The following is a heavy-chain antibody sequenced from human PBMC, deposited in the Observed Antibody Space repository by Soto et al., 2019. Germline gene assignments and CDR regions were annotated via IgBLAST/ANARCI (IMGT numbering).Heavy chain of an antibody. Sequence: GESLKISCKGSGYSFTSYWISWVRQMPGKGLEWMGRIDPSDSYTNYSPSFQGHVTISADKSISTAYLQWSSLKASDTAMYYCARQLWSTYYYYGMDVWGQGTTVTVSS. CDR2: IDPSDSYT. V-gene: IGHV5-10-1*01. CDR3: ARQLWSTYYYYGMDV. J-gene: IGHJ6*02. CDR1: GYSFTSYW. D-gene: IGHD5-18*01.